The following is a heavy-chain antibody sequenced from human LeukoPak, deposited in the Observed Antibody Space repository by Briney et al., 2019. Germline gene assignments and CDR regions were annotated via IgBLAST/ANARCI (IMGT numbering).Heavy chain of an antibody. J-gene: IGHJ4*02. CDR1: GYSISSGYY. CDR2: IYHSGST. D-gene: IGHD5-12*01. CDR3: ARGHILAAGPYFFDY. Sequence: PSETLSLTCTVSGYSISSGYYWGWIRQPPGKGLEWIGSIYHSGSTNYNPSLKSRVTISVDTSKNQFSLKLSSVTAADTAVYYCARGHILAAGPYFFDYWGQGTLVTVSS. V-gene: IGHV4-38-2*02.